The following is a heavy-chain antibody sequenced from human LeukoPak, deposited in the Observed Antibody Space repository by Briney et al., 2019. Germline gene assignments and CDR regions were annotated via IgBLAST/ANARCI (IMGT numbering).Heavy chain of an antibody. J-gene: IGHJ5*02. D-gene: IGHD3-16*01. V-gene: IGHV4-59*01. CDR2: IYYSGST. CDR1: GGSISSYY. CDR3: ARISPSIMITFGGGSLFWFDP. Sequence: PSETLSLTCTVSGGSISSYYWSWIRQPPGKGLEWIGYIYYSGSTNYNPSLKSRVTISVDTSKNQFSLKLSSVTAADTAVYYCARISPSIMITFGGGSLFWFDPWGQGTLVTVSS.